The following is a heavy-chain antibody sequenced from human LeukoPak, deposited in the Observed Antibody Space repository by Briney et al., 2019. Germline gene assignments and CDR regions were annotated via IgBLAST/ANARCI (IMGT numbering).Heavy chain of an antibody. CDR3: AREMATIWHWFDP. CDR2: IKQDGSEK. Sequence: GGSLRLSCAASGFTFSSYWMSWVRQAPGKGLEWVANIKQDGSEKYYVDSVKGRFTISRGNAKNSLYLQMNSLRAEDTAVYYCAREMATIWHWFDPWGQGTLVTVSS. D-gene: IGHD5-24*01. J-gene: IGHJ5*02. V-gene: IGHV3-7*01. CDR1: GFTFSSYW.